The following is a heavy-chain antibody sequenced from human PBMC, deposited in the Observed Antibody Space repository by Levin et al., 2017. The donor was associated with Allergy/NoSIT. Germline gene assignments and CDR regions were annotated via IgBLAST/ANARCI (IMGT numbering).Heavy chain of an antibody. CDR2: INPNSGGT. Sequence: PGASVKVSCKASGYSFTGYYMHWVRQAPGQGLEWMGWINPNSGGTNYAQKFQGRVTMTRDTSISTANMELSRLRSDDTAVYYCARTQGYCSGGSCYLDYWGQGTLVTVSS. J-gene: IGHJ4*02. CDR3: ARTQGYCSGGSCYLDY. CDR1: GYSFTGYY. V-gene: IGHV1-2*02. D-gene: IGHD2-15*01.